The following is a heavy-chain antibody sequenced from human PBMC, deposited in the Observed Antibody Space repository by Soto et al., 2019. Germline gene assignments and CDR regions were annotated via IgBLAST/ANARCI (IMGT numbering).Heavy chain of an antibody. Sequence: GGSLRLSCAASRFTFSRYAMSWVRHAPGKGLEWVSAISGSGGSTYYADSVKGRFTISRDNSKNTLYLPMNSLRAEDTAVYYGAKLGKGWPPVDYWGQGTLVTLSS. CDR3: AKLGKGWPPVDY. V-gene: IGHV3-23*01. J-gene: IGHJ4*02. D-gene: IGHD6-19*01. CDR2: ISGSGGST. CDR1: RFTFSRYA.